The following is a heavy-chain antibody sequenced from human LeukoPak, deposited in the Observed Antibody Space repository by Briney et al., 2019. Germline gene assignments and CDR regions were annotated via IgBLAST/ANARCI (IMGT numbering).Heavy chain of an antibody. Sequence: GGSLRLSCAASGFTFSSFGMHWVRQAPGKGLEWVAVISVDGSNEYYADSVKGRFTISRDNSKNTLFLQMNSLRPEDTGVYYCAKVMPPGRIRFYSYYMDVWGKGTTVTVS. CDR2: ISVDGSNE. CDR3: AKVMPPGRIRFYSYYMDV. V-gene: IGHV3-30*18. CDR1: GFTFSSFG. D-gene: IGHD2-15*01. J-gene: IGHJ6*03.